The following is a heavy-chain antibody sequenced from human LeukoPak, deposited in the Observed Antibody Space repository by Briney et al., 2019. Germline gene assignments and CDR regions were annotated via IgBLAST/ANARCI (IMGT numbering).Heavy chain of an antibody. J-gene: IGHJ4*02. CDR1: GFTFSTYA. Sequence: GGSLRLSCAVSGFTFSTYAMHWVRQAPGKGLEWVAVISYDGSNKYYADSVRGRFSISRDNSKHTLYLQMNSLRAVDTAVYYCARDRTSSGWFFDHWGQGTLVTVSS. V-gene: IGHV3-30-3*01. CDR2: ISYDGSNK. D-gene: IGHD6-19*01. CDR3: ARDRTSSGWFFDH.